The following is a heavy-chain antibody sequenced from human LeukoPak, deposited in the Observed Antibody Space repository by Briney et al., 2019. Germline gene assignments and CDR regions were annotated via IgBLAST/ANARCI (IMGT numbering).Heavy chain of an antibody. J-gene: IGHJ4*02. CDR1: GFTFSSYG. CDR2: ISGNGAVI. D-gene: IGHD1-1*01. V-gene: IGHV3-48*04. CDR3: ARDPRTVRI. Sequence: GGSLRLSCAASGFTFSSYGMHWVRQAPGKGLEWLSYISGNGAVIQYADSVKGRFTISRDNAKNLLYLQMDSLRVEDTAIYYCARDPRTVRIWGQGTLVTVSS.